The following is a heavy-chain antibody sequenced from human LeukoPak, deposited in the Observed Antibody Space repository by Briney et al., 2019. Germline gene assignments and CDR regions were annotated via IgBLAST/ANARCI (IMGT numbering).Heavy chain of an antibody. CDR3: ARDLRGNRDY. J-gene: IGHJ4*02. V-gene: IGHV3-74*01. D-gene: IGHD4-23*01. CDR1: GFTVSTYW. Sequence: PGRCLRLSWAAAGFTVSTYWARWVRHAPGEGLVWVTRIQPDGSETDYADSVKGRFTLSRDNAKHTLYLQMNSLRAEDTAVYFCARDLRGNRDYWGQGTLVTVSS. CDR2: IQPDGSET.